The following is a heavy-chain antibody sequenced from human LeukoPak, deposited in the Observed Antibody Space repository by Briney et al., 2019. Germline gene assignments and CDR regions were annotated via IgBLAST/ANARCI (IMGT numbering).Heavy chain of an antibody. J-gene: IGHJ6*03. CDR3: AGYGGSYPYYMDV. D-gene: IGHD1-26*01. Sequence: PGGSLRLSCAASGFTFSSFEMNWVRQAPGKGLEWVSVMYTLGNKNYADSVRGRFTISRDNSKNTLYLQMNSLRAEDTAVYYCAGYGGSYPYYMDVWGKGTTVTISS. CDR2: MYTLGNK. V-gene: IGHV3-66*01. CDR1: GFTFSSFE.